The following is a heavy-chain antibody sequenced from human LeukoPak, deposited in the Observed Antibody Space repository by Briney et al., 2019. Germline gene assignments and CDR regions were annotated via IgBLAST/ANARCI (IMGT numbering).Heavy chain of an antibody. J-gene: IGHJ6*03. V-gene: IGHV1-8*03. CDR3: ARARGGVVVVAASKSYYYYYMDI. Sequence: ASVKVSCKASGYTFTSYDINWLRQATGQGLEWMGWMNPNSGNTGYAQKFQGRVTITRNTSISTAYMELSSLRSEDTAVYYCARARGGVVVVAASKSYYYYYMDIWGKGTKVTVSS. CDR2: MNPNSGNT. D-gene: IGHD2-15*01. CDR1: GYTFTSYD.